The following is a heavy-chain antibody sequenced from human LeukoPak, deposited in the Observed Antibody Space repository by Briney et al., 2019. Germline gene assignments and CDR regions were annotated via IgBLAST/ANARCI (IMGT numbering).Heavy chain of an antibody. D-gene: IGHD2-15*01. Sequence: GGSLRLSCAGSGFTFSNYEMVWLRQAPGKGLEWISYISSSGSTIYYADSVKGRFTVSRDDAENSLYLHMSSLRAEDTAVYYCARDRIMVVGPYNWFDRWGQGTLVTVSS. CDR1: GFTFSNYE. CDR3: ARDRIMVVGPYNWFDR. V-gene: IGHV3-48*03. J-gene: IGHJ5*02. CDR2: ISSSGSTI.